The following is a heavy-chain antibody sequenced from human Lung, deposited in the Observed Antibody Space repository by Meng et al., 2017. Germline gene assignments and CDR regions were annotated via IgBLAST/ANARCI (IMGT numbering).Heavy chain of an antibody. D-gene: IGHD6-6*01. V-gene: IGHV3-23*01. CDR1: GFTFSSYA. J-gene: IGHJ4*02. CDR2: ISGSGGST. Sequence: EVPLLESGGGLVQPGGSPRLSCVTSGFTFSSYAMTWVRQAPGKGLEWVSSISGSGGSTYYADSVRGRFTISRDNSKNTVYLQMNSLRAEDTAIYYCVRRIEYSSSSGYWGQGTLVTVSS. CDR3: VRRIEYSSSSGY.